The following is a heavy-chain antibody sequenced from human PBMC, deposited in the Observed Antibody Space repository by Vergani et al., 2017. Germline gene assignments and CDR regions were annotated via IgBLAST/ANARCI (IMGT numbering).Heavy chain of an antibody. CDR1: GGSISSSSYY. Sequence: QLQLQESGPGLVKPSETLSLTCTVSGGSISSSSYYWGWIRQPPGKGLEWIGSIYYSGSTYYNPSLKSRVTMSVDTSKNQFSLKLSSVTAADTAVYYCARDYGDYKVGWFDPWGQGTLVTVSS. V-gene: IGHV4-39*07. D-gene: IGHD4-17*01. J-gene: IGHJ5*02. CDR3: ARDYGDYKVGWFDP. CDR2: IYYSGST.